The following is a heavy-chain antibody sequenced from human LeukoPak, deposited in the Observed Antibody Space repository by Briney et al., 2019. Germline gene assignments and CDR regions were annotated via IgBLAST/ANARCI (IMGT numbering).Heavy chain of an antibody. CDR3: ARRGDGITIFGVALGEAFDI. Sequence: ASVKVSCKASGYTFTSYGISWVRQAPGQGLEWMGWISAYNGNTNYAQKLQGRVTTTTDTSTSTAYMELRSLRSDDTAVYYCARRGDGITIFGVALGEAFDIWGQGTMVTVSS. CDR2: ISAYNGNT. V-gene: IGHV1-18*01. J-gene: IGHJ3*02. D-gene: IGHD3-3*01. CDR1: GYTFTSYG.